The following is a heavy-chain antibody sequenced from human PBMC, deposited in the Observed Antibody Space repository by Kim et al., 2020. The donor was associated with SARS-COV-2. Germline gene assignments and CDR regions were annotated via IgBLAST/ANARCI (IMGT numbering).Heavy chain of an antibody. D-gene: IGHD3-10*01. CDR3: ARHMVRGVQTFQFDY. V-gene: IGHV4-59*08. J-gene: IGHJ4*02. CDR2: IYYSGST. CDR1: GGSISSYY. Sequence: SETLSLTCTVSGGSISSYYWSWIRQPPGKGLEWIGYIYYSGSTNYNPSLKSRVTISVDTSKNQFSLKLSSVTAADTAVYYCARHMVRGVQTFQFDYWGQGTLVTVSS.